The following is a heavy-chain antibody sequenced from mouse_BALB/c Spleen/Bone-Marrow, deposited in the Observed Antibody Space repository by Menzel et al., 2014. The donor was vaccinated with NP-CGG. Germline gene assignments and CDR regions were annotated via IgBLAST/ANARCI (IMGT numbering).Heavy chain of an antibody. CDR1: GFTFGSYT. J-gene: IGHJ3*01. V-gene: IGHV5-6-4*01. Sequence: EVMLVESGGGLVKPGGSLKLSCAASGFTFGSYTMSWVRQTPEKRLEWVATISSGGSYTYYSDSVKGRFTISRDNAKNTLYLQMSSLKSEDTAMYYCTRSYYRYDEEAWFAYWGQGTLVTVSA. D-gene: IGHD2-14*01. CDR3: TRSYYRYDEEAWFAY. CDR2: ISSGGSYT.